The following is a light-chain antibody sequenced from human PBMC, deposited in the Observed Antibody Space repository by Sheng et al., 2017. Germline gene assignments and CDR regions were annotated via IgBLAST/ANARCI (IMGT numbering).Light chain of an antibody. CDR3: VAWDDSMGGQML. CDR2: XSN. Sequence: QSVLSQPPSASGTPGQRVIISCSGGTFNIGINSVFWYQQLPGMAPKLLIFXSNQRPSGVSDRFSGSKSGSSASLYISGLRSDDEGHYFCVAWDDSMGGQMLFGGGTNLVVL. V-gene: IGLV1-47*01. CDR1: TFNIGINS. J-gene: IGLJ2*01.